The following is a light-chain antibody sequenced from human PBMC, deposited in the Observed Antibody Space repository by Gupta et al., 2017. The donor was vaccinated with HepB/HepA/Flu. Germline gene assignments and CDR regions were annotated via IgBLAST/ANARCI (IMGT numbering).Light chain of an antibody. Sequence: VMTQSPLSLPVTPGEPASFSCRPSQSLLHSNGYNLLDWYLQKPGQALQLLIYLGSIWANGVPDRFSGSGSGADFTLKISSVEAEDVGIYYCKQGLQVPRTFGQGTRLEMK. CDR1: QSLLHSNGYNL. J-gene: IGKJ5*01. CDR2: LGS. V-gene: IGKV2-28*01. CDR3: KQGLQVPRT.